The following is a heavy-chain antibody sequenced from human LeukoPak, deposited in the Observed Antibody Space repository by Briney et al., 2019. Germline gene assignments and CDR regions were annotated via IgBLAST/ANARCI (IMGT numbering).Heavy chain of an antibody. J-gene: IGHJ4*02. CDR1: GYTFTGYY. CDR2: VNPNTGGT. CDR3: ARTSYPRTMWYFDY. D-gene: IGHD3-10*02. V-gene: IGHV1-2*02. Sequence: ASVKVSCKASGYTFTGYYMHWVRQAPGQGLEWMGWVNPNTGGTNYAQKFQDRVTMTRDTSITTAYMELNRLRSDDTAVYYCARTSYPRTMWYFDYWGQGTLVTVSS.